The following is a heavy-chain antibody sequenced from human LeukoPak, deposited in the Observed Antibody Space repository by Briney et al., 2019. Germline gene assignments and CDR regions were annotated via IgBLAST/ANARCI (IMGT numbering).Heavy chain of an antibody. CDR1: GFTLSGYW. CDR2: LNRDGRGS. V-gene: IGHV3-74*01. J-gene: IGHJ3*02. Sequence: AGGSLRLSCAASGFTLSGYWMHWVRQAPGKGLVWVSRLNRDGRGSTYADSAKGRFTISRDNAKNSLYLHMNILRAEDTAVYYCARKVGIFDAFDIWGQGTLVTVSS. CDR3: ARKVGIFDAFDI. D-gene: IGHD2-21*01.